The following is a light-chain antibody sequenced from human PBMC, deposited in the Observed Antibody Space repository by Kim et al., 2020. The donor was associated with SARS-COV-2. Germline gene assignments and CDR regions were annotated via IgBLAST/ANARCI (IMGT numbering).Light chain of an antibody. CDR3: QQYNFYPLT. CDR2: DAS. Sequence: TSVGNRVTITCRATQGLGNRLAWYQQKPGKAPKILIYDASTLDFGVPSRFSASGSGTEFTLTISSLQPDDFATYYCQQYNFYPLTFGGGTKVDIK. CDR1: QGLGNR. J-gene: IGKJ4*01. V-gene: IGKV1-5*01.